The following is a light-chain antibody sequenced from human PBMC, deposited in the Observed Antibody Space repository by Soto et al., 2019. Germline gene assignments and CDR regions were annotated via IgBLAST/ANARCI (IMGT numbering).Light chain of an antibody. CDR2: LGS. CDR1: QSLLDPDGYTY. J-gene: IGKJ2*01. Sequence: DIVMTQSPLSLPVTPGEPASISCRSSQSLLDPDGYTYLDWYLQKPGPSPQLLIYLGSNRASGVPDRFSGSGSGTDFPLKISRVEAEDVGVYYCMQARQLPRTFGQGTKLEIK. V-gene: IGKV2-28*01. CDR3: MQARQLPRT.